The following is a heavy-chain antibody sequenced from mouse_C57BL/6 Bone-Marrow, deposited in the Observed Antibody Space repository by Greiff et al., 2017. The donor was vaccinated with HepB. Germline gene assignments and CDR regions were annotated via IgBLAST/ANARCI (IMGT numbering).Heavy chain of an antibody. D-gene: IGHD2-4*01. Sequence: EVHLVESGPGLVKPSQSLSLTCSVTGYSITSGYNWNWIRQFPGNKLEWMGYISYDGSNNYNPSLKNRISITRDTSKTQFFLKLNSVTTEDTATYYCARGYYDYDGPFAYWGQGTLVTVSA. CDR2: ISYDGSN. J-gene: IGHJ3*01. V-gene: IGHV3-6*01. CDR1: GYSITSGYN. CDR3: ARGYYDYDGPFAY.